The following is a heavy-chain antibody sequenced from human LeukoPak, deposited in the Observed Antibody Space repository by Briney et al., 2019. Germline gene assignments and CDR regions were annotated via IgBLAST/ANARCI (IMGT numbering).Heavy chain of an antibody. D-gene: IGHD3-9*01. Sequence: PSETLSLTCTVSGGSISSCYWSWIRQPPGKGLEWIGYIYYSGSTNYNPSLKSRVTISVDTSKNQFSLKLSSVTAADTAVYYCARLGGSYYDILTGYGEQYYFDYWGQGTLVTVSS. J-gene: IGHJ4*02. CDR1: GGSISSCY. CDR3: ARLGGSYYDILTGYGEQYYFDY. V-gene: IGHV4-59*08. CDR2: IYYSGST.